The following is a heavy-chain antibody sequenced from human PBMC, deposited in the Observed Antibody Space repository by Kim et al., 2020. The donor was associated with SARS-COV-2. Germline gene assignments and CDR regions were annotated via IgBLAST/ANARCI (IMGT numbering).Heavy chain of an antibody. CDR1: GGSISSGGYS. V-gene: IGHV4-30-2*01. CDR2: IYHSGST. Sequence: SETLSLTCAVSGGSISSGGYSWSWIRQPPGKGLEWIGYIYHSGSTYYNPSLKSRVTISVDRSKNQFSLKLSSVTAADTAVYYCARRREDMVDTSYYFDYWGHGTLVTVSS. J-gene: IGHJ4*01. CDR3: ARRREDMVDTSYYFDY. D-gene: IGHD5-12*01.